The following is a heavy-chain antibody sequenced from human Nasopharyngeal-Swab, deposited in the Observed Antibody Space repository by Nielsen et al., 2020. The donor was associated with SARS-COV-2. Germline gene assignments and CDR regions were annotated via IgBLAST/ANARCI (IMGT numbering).Heavy chain of an antibody. CDR2: FDPEDGET. CDR3: ATGPAVAGTSNWFDP. CDR1: GYTLTELS. V-gene: IGHV1-24*01. Sequence: ASVKVSCKVSGYTLTELSMHWVRQAPGKGLEWMGGFDPEDGETIYAQKFQGRVTMTEDTSTDTAYMELSSPRSEDTAVYYCATGPAVAGTSNWFDPWGQGTLVTVSS. J-gene: IGHJ5*02. D-gene: IGHD6-19*01.